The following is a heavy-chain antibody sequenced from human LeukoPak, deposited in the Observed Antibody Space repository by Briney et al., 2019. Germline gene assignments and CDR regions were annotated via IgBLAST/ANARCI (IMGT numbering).Heavy chain of an antibody. CDR1: GYTFTSYG. CDR3: ATLGDGYSSGWYWD. Sequence: ASVKVSCKASGYTFTSYGISWVRQAPGQGLEWMGWISAYNGNTNYAQKLQGRVTMTTDTSTSTAYMELRSLRSDDTAVYYCATLGDGYSSGWYWDWGQGTLVTVSS. D-gene: IGHD6-19*01. J-gene: IGHJ4*02. CDR2: ISAYNGNT. V-gene: IGHV1-18*01.